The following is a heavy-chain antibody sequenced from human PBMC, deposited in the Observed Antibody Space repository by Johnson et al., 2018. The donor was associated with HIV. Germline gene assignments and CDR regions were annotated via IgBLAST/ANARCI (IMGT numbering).Heavy chain of an antibody. D-gene: IGHD5-12*01. J-gene: IGHJ3*02. CDR3: ARSHRYGTMMATIRPFDI. V-gene: IGHV3-7*03. CDR1: GFTFSSYA. Sequence: MHLVESGGGVVQPGRSLRLSCAASGFTFSSYAMHWVRQAPGKGLEWVANIKQDGSEKYYVDSVKGRFTISRDNAKNSRYLQMNSLRAEDTALYYCARSHRYGTMMATIRPFDIWGQGTMVTVSS. CDR2: IKQDGSEK.